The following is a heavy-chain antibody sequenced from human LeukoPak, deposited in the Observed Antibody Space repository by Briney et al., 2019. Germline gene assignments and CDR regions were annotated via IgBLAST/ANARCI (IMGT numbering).Heavy chain of an antibody. J-gene: IGHJ4*02. CDR3: ARRTRDDSSGYYYTLIDF. V-gene: IGHV4-39*01. Sequence: GSLRLSCAASGFTFSSYAMSWIRQPPGKGLEWIGSIYYSGSTYYNPSLKSRVTISVDTSKNQFSLKLSSVTAADTAVYYCARRTRDDSSGYYYTLIDFWGQGTLVTVSS. CDR1: GFTFSSYA. D-gene: IGHD3-22*01. CDR2: IYYSGST.